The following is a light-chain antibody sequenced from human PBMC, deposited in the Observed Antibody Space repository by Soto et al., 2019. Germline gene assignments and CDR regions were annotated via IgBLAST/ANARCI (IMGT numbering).Light chain of an antibody. V-gene: IGKV3-15*01. J-gene: IGKJ1*01. Sequence: IVLKQSPATLSLSTGERATLSCRASQSVSSYLAWYQQKPGQAPRLLIYGASTRATGIPARFSGSGSGTEFTLTISSLQSEDFAVYYCQQYNNWPRTFAQGTKVDIK. CDR1: QSVSSY. CDR2: GAS. CDR3: QQYNNWPRT.